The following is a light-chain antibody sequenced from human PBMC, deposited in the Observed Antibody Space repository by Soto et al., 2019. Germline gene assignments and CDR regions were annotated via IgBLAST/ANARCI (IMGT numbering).Light chain of an antibody. V-gene: IGKV1-39*01. Sequence: DIQMTQSPSSLSASVGDRVTITCRASQSISSYLNWYQQKPGKAPKLLIYAASSLTSGVPSRFSGSGSGTDVTLNISSLQPEDFATSCCQQGYNTPSGPFGPGTKVDIK. CDR2: AAS. CDR3: QQGYNTPSGP. J-gene: IGKJ3*01. CDR1: QSISSY.